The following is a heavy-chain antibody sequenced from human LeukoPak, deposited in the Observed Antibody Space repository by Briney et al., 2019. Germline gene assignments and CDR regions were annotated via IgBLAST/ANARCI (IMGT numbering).Heavy chain of an antibody. CDR1: GYTFTSYG. CDR3: ARGQDYSNYFPYYYYMDV. D-gene: IGHD4-11*01. J-gene: IGHJ6*03. Sequence: ASVKVSCKASGYTFTSYGISWVRQAPGQGLEWMGWMNPNSGNTGYAQKFQGRVTMTRNTSISTAYMELSSLRSEDTAVYYCARGQDYSNYFPYYYYMDVWGKGTTVTVSS. V-gene: IGHV1-8*02. CDR2: MNPNSGNT.